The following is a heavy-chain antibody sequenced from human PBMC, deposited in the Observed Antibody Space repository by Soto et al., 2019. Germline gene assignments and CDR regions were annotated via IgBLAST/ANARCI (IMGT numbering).Heavy chain of an antibody. V-gene: IGHV3-49*03. CDR1: GFTFGDYA. Sequence: PGGSLRLSCTASGFTFGDYAMSWFRQAPGKGLEWVGFIRSKAYGGTTEYAASVKGRFTISRDDSKSIAYLQMNSLKTEDTAVYYCTRRGYGSGSYYNTDVWGQGTTVTVSS. CDR2: IRSKAYGGTT. J-gene: IGHJ6*02. D-gene: IGHD3-10*01. CDR3: TRRGYGSGSYYNTDV.